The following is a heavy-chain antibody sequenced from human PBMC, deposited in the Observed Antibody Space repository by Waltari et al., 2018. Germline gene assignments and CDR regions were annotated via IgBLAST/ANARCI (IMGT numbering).Heavy chain of an antibody. J-gene: IGHJ6*02. CDR2: ISYNGRNI. V-gene: IGHV3-30*04. CDR1: EFTFRTYA. Sequence: QVQVVESGGGVVQPGRSLRLSCAASEFTFRTYALPWVRQAPGKGLEWVAVISYNGRNIYYEDSVKGRFTIARDNSKKTLYLQMSSLRAEDTAVYYCARDYCDRTNCHGMDVWGQGTTVTVSS. D-gene: IGHD3-22*01. CDR3: ARDYCDRTNCHGMDV.